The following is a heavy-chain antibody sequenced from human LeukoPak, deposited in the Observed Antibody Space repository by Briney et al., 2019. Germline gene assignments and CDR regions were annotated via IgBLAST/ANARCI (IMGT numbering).Heavy chain of an antibody. J-gene: IGHJ3*02. V-gene: IGHV1-69*13. CDR2: IIPIFGTA. CDR3: ARDYQLPDYDAFDI. Sequence: GASVKVSCEASGGTFSSYAISWVRQAPGQELEWMGGIIPIFGTANYAQKFQGRVTITADESTSTAYMELSSLRSEDTAVYYCARDYQLPDYDAFDIWGQGTMVTVSS. CDR1: GGTFSSYA. D-gene: IGHD2-2*01.